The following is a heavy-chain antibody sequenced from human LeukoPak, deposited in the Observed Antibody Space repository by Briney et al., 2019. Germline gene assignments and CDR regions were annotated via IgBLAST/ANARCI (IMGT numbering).Heavy chain of an antibody. CDR1: GYSISSGYY. J-gene: IGHJ3*02. V-gene: IGHV4-38-2*02. CDR3: AARRDSSGWYGGAFDI. D-gene: IGHD6-19*01. Sequence: SETLSLTCTVSGYSISSGYYWGWIRQPPGKGLEWIGNIYHNGSTYYNPPLKSRVTISVDTSKNQFSLKLSSVTAADTAVYYCAARRDSSGWYGGAFDIWGQGTMVTVSS. CDR2: IYHNGST.